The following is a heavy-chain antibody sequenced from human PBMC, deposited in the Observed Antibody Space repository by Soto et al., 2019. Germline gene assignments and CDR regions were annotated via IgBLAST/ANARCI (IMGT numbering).Heavy chain of an antibody. CDR2: IYYSGST. Sequence: SETLSLTCTVSGGSISSGGYYWSWIRQHPGKGLEWIGYIYYSGSTYYNPSLKGRVTISVDTSKNQFSLKLSSVTAADTAVYYCARDIQGIAAAGTAYYYYGMDVWGQGTTVTVSS. V-gene: IGHV4-31*03. J-gene: IGHJ6*02. CDR3: ARDIQGIAAAGTAYYYYGMDV. D-gene: IGHD6-13*01. CDR1: GGSISSGGYY.